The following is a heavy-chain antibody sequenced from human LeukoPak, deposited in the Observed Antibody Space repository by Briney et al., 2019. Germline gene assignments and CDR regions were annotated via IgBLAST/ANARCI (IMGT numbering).Heavy chain of an antibody. CDR1: GFTLSSYS. J-gene: IGHJ4*02. V-gene: IGHV3-21*01. CDR2: ISSSSSYI. CDR3: ARGNIVGATFDY. Sequence: GGSLRLSCAASGFTLSSYSMNRVRQAPGKGLEWVSSISSSSSYIYYADSVKGRFTISRDNAKNSLYLQMNSLRAEDTAVYYCARGNIVGATFDYWGQGTLVTVSS. D-gene: IGHD1-26*01.